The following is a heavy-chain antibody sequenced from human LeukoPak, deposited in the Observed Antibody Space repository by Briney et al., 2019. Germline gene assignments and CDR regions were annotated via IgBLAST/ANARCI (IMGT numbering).Heavy chain of an antibody. CDR1: GFTFNNYV. V-gene: IGHV3-23*01. CDR3: AKSGFGAKKYFDY. CDR2: ISGSGGST. J-gene: IGHJ4*02. Sequence: PGGSLRLSCAASGFTFNNYVMSWVRQAPGKGLEWVSAISGSGGSTNHADSVKGRFTVSRHNSKNTLYLQMNSLRAADTAVYYCAKSGFGAKKYFDYWGQGTLVTVSS. D-gene: IGHD3-16*01.